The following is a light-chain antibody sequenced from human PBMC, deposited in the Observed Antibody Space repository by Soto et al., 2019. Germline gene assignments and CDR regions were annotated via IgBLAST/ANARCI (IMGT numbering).Light chain of an antibody. CDR1: QSVLYSSNNKNY. V-gene: IGKV4-1*01. CDR3: QQYYSNPWT. Sequence: DIVMTQSPDSLAVSLGERATINCKSSQSVLYSSNNKNYLAWYQQKPGQPPKLLIYWASTRESGVPDRFSGSGSGTDFTLTISSLQAEAVAVYYCQQYYSNPWTFGQGTKV. CDR2: WAS. J-gene: IGKJ1*01.